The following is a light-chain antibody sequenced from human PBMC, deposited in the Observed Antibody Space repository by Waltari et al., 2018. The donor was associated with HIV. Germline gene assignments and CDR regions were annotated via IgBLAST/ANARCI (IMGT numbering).Light chain of an antibody. CDR2: SAS. V-gene: IGKV1-39*01. Sequence: DMQMTQSPSFLSASVGDRVTITCRASQSIRMYLNWYQQKSGKSPSLLIYSASTLQSGVPSRFSGRGSGTDFTLTISSLQPEDSATYFCQQTYTIPVIFGGGTKVE. J-gene: IGKJ4*01. CDR3: QQTYTIPVI. CDR1: QSIRMY.